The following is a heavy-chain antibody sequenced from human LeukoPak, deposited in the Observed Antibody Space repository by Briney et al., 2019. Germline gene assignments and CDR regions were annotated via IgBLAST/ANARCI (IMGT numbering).Heavy chain of an antibody. Sequence: SQTLSLTCSVSGGSISSGGYYWSWIRQHPGKGLEWIGCIYYSGTTYYHPSLTSRVAISVDTSKNQFSLKLSSVTAADTAVYYCARSGTVTTWNYWGQGTLVTVSS. J-gene: IGHJ4*02. CDR3: ARSGTVTTWNY. CDR2: IYYSGTT. D-gene: IGHD4-17*01. CDR1: GGSISSGGYY. V-gene: IGHV4-31*03.